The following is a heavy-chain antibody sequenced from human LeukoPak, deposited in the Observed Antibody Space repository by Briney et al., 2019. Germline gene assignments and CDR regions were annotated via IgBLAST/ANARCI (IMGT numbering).Heavy chain of an antibody. V-gene: IGHV1-69*05. CDR1: GYTFTSYG. D-gene: IGHD5-18*01. Sequence: ASGKVSCKASGYTFTSYGISWVRQAPGQGLEWMGGIIPIFGTANYAQKFQGRVTITTDESTSTAYMELSSLRSEDTAVYYCAWGKGYSYGFDYWGQGTLVTVSS. CDR3: AWGKGYSYGFDY. CDR2: IIPIFGTA. J-gene: IGHJ4*02.